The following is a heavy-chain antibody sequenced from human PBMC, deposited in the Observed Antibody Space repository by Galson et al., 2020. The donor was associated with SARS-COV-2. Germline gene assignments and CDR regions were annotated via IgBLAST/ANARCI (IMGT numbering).Heavy chain of an antibody. CDR2: IKHSGGT. D-gene: IGHD3-22*01. J-gene: IGHJ4*02. CDR3: ARGRTDISMIVVVITAGSYYFDS. CDR1: GGSFNDYY. V-gene: IGHV4-34*01. Sequence: PSETLSLTCAVYGGSFNDYYWSWIRQSPGKGLEWIGEIKHSGGTNYNPSLKSRVTISADTSKNQFSLKLRSVTAADTAVYYCARGRTDISMIVVVITAGSYYFDSWGQGNLVTVSS.